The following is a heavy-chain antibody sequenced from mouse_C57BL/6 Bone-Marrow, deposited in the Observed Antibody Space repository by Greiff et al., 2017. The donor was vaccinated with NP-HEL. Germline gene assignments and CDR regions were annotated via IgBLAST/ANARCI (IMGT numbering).Heavy chain of an antibody. J-gene: IGHJ4*01. CDR3: ARSPTKIIPLDY. V-gene: IGHV1-64*01. CDR2: IHPNSGST. CDR1: GYTFTSYW. Sequence: QVQLQQPGAELVKPGASVKLSCKASGYTFTSYWMHWVKQRPGEGLEWIGMIHPNSGSTNYNEKFKSKATLTVDKSSSTAYMQLSSLTTEDSAVYYCARSPTKIIPLDYWGQGTSVTVSS. D-gene: IGHD2-4*01.